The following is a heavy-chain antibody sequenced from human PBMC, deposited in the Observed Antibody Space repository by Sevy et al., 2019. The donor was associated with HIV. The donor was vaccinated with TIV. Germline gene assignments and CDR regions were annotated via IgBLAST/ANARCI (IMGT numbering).Heavy chain of an antibody. Sequence: GGSLRLSCAASGFTVSSNYVSWVRQAPGKGLEWVSTLIGGGSRTYYADSVTGRFTISRDNSRNTLYLQMNSLRAEDTAVYYCAKRRVQSGLSGGGANYGWDVCGQGTTVTVSS. CDR1: GFTVSSNY. CDR3: AKRRVQSGLSGGGANYGWDV. V-gene: IGHV3-23*01. D-gene: IGHD2-8*02. CDR2: LIGGGSRT. J-gene: IGHJ6*02.